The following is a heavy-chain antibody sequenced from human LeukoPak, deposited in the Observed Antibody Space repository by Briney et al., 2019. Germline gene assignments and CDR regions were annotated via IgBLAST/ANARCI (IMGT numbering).Heavy chain of an antibody. Sequence: GGSLRLSCAASGFTFSSYAMSWVRQAPGKGLEWVANIKQDGSEKYYVDSVKGRFTISRDNAKNSLYLQMNSLRAEDTAVYYCARVGSRLLWFGESAYDYWGQGTLVTVSS. J-gene: IGHJ4*02. D-gene: IGHD3-10*01. V-gene: IGHV3-7*01. CDR3: ARVGSRLLWFGESAYDY. CDR2: IKQDGSEK. CDR1: GFTFSSYA.